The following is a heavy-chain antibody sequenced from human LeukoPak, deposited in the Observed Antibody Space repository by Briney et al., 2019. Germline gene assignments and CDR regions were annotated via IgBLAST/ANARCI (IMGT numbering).Heavy chain of an antibody. V-gene: IGHV3-7*03. Sequence: GGSLRLSCAASGFTFSSYWMTWVRQAPGKGLEWVANINQDGSEIYYMDSVKGRFTISRDSAKNSLYPEMNSLRGEDTAVYYCARDYCLAVLFWYFDLWGRGTLVTVSS. D-gene: IGHD2-21*02. J-gene: IGHJ2*01. CDR2: INQDGSEI. CDR3: ARDYCLAVLFWYFDL. CDR1: GFTFSSYW.